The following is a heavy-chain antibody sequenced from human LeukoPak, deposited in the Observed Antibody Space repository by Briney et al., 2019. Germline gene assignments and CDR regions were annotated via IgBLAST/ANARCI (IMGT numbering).Heavy chain of an antibody. V-gene: IGHV1-2*02. CDR1: GYTFTGYY. CDR2: INPNSGGT. D-gene: IGHD3-22*01. Sequence: GASVKVSCKASGYTFTGYYMHWVRQAPGQGLEWMGWINPNSGGTNYAQKFQGRVTMTRDTSISTAYMELSRLRSDDTAVYYCARELLLYYYDSSGYQPFTGFDYWGQGTLVTVSS. J-gene: IGHJ4*02. CDR3: ARELLLYYYDSSGYQPFTGFDY.